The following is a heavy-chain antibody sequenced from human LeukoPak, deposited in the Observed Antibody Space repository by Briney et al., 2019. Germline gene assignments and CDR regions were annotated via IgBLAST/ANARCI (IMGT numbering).Heavy chain of an antibody. J-gene: IGHJ5*02. CDR3: ARWEEYSSSSGGWFDP. CDR2: IYTSGST. Sequence: SETLSLTCTVSGGSISSYYWSWIRQPAGKGLEWIGRIYTSGSTNYNPSLKSRVTMSVDTSKNQFSLKLSSVTAADTAVYYCARWEEYSSSSGGWFDPWGQGTLVTVSS. D-gene: IGHD6-6*01. CDR1: GGSISSYY. V-gene: IGHV4-4*07.